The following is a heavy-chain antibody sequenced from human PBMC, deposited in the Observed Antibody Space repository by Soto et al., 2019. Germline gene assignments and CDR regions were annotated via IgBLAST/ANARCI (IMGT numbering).Heavy chain of an antibody. CDR3: AKDRPETARVTRETDWYFDL. V-gene: IGHV3-23*01. CDR1: GFTFSSYA. J-gene: IGHJ2*01. Sequence: EVQLLESGGGLVQPGGSLRLSCAASGFTFSSYAMSWVRQAPGKGLEWVSAISGSGGSTYYADSVKGRFTISRDNSKNTRYLQMNSLRAEDTAVYYCAKDRPETARVTRETDWYFDLWGRGTLVAVCS. D-gene: IGHD5-18*01. CDR2: ISGSGGST.